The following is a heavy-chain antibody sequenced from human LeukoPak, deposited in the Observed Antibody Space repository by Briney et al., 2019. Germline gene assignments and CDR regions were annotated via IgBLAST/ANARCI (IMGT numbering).Heavy chain of an antibody. J-gene: IGHJ4*02. CDR1: GYTFTGYY. CDR2: INPNSGGT. Sequence: ASVKVSCKASGYTFTGYYMHWVRQAPGQGLEWMGWINPNSGGTNYAQKFQGRVAMTRDTSISTAYMELSRLRSDDTAVYYCARGGLNYDYVWGSYRYDYWGQGTLVTVSS. CDR3: ARGGLNYDYVWGSYRYDY. V-gene: IGHV1-2*02. D-gene: IGHD3-16*02.